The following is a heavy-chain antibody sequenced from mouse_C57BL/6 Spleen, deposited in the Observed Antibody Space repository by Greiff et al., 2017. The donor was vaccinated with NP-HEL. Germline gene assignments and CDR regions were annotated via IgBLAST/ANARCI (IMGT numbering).Heavy chain of an antibody. CDR3: ANTTLVPWYFEG. J-gene: IGHJ1*03. Sequence: EVQLQQSGAELVKPGASVKLSCTASGFNIKDYYMHWVKQRTEQGLEWIGRIDPEDGETKYAPKFQGTATITADTSSNTAYLQLSRLTSEDTAVYYCANTTLVPWYFEGWGTATTVTSAS. D-gene: IGHD1-1*01. CDR1: GFNIKDYY. V-gene: IGHV14-2*01. CDR2: IDPEDGET.